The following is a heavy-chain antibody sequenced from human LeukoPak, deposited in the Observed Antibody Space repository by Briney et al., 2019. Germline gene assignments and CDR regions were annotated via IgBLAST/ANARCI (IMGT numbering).Heavy chain of an antibody. V-gene: IGHV1-8*03. D-gene: IGHD6-19*01. Sequence: GASVKVSCKASGYTFTSYDINWVRQATGQGLEWMGWMNPNSGNTGYAQKFQGRVTITRNTSISTAYMELSSLRSDDTAVYYCARDPVAGDLFDYWGQGTLVTVSS. CDR2: MNPNSGNT. J-gene: IGHJ4*02. CDR1: GYTFTSYD. CDR3: ARDPVAGDLFDY.